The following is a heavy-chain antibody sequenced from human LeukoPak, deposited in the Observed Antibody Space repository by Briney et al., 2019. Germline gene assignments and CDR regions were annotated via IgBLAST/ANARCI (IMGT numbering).Heavy chain of an antibody. J-gene: IGHJ6*03. Sequence: GGSLRLSCAASGFTFSSYAMHWVRQAPGKGLEYVSAISSNGGSTYYANSVKGRFTISRDNSKNTLYLQIGSLRAEDMAVYYCARVAPIVVVPAAIYYYYYMDVWGKGTTVTVSS. CDR2: ISSNGGST. V-gene: IGHV3-64*01. CDR3: ARVAPIVVVPAAIYYYYYMDV. D-gene: IGHD2-2*01. CDR1: GFTFSSYA.